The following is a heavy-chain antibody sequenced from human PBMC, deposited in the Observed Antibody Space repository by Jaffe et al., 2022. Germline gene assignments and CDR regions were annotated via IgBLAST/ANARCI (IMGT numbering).Heavy chain of an antibody. V-gene: IGHV4-39*01. Sequence: QLQLQESGPGLVKPSETLSLTCTVSGGSISSSSYYWGWIRQPPGKGLEWIGSIYYSGSTYYNPSLKSRVTISVDTSKNQFSLKLSSVTAADTAVYYCARGGSDISWISFDYWGQGTLVTVSS. D-gene: IGHD5-12*01. CDR1: GGSISSSSYY. J-gene: IGHJ4*02. CDR3: ARGGSDISWISFDY. CDR2: IYYSGST.